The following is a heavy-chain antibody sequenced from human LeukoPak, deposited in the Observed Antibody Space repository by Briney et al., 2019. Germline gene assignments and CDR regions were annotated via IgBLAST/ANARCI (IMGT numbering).Heavy chain of an antibody. CDR3: ARSRTSFGVVIMGAFDI. V-gene: IGHV3-33*05. Sequence: AGSLRLACAASAFCFISYGMHWVRPPPGKGLEWVAFIPYDGITKYSADSVNSRFTTSRDNSKTALYLQMNSLRADDTAVYYSARSRTSFGVVIMGAFDIWGQGTMVTVSS. CDR2: IPYDGITK. D-gene: IGHD3-3*01. J-gene: IGHJ3*02. CDR1: AFCFISYG.